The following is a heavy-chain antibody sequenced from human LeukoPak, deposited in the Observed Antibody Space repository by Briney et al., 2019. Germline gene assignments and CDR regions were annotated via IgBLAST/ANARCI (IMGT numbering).Heavy chain of an antibody. V-gene: IGHV3-30*03. J-gene: IGHJ4*02. Sequence: GGSLRLSCAASGFIFSSYAMHWVRQAPGKGLEWVAVVSYDGRNKYYADSMRGRFTISRDNSKNTLYLQMNSLRAEDTAVYYCARGRTKVRGVMNCWGQGTLVTVSS. CDR3: ARGRTKVRGVMNC. CDR2: VSYDGRNK. D-gene: IGHD3-10*01. CDR1: GFIFSSYA.